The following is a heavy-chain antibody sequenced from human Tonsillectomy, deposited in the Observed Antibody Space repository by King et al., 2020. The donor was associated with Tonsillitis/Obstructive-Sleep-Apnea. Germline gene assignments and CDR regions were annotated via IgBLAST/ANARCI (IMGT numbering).Heavy chain of an antibody. CDR2: INHSGST. V-gene: IGHV4-34*01. CDR3: ARGCITGTTFRWFDP. Sequence: VQLQQWGAGLLKPSETLSLTCAVYGGSFSGNYWSWIRQPPGKGLEWFGDINHSGSTKYNPSLKRRVTISVDTSKNQFSLKLSSVTAADTAVYYCARGCITGTTFRWFDPWGKGTLVTVSS. D-gene: IGHD1-7*01. J-gene: IGHJ5*02. CDR1: GGSFSGNY.